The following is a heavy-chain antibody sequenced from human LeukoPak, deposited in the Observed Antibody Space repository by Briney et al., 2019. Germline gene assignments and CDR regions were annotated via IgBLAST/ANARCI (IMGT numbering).Heavy chain of an antibody. CDR2: ISSSTSYI. CDR1: GLTFSSYS. CDR3: ARHLGSCWKRVYNWFDP. J-gene: IGHJ5*02. Sequence: GGSLRLSCAASGLTFSSYSMNWVRQAPGKGLEWVSSISSSTSYIYYAESVKGRYTISRENAKTSLYLQMNSLRAEDTAVYYCARHLGSCWKRVYNWFDPWGQGTLVTVSS. D-gene: IGHD6-13*01. V-gene: IGHV3-21*01.